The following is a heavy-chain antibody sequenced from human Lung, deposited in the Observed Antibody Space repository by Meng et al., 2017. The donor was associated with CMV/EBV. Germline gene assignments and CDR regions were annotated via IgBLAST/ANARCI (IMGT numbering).Heavy chain of an antibody. J-gene: IGHJ5*02. V-gene: IGHV3-33*06. Sequence: SASGFPSSNSAIHWVRQAPGKGLQWVALIWYDGSNEYYADSVQGRFTISRDNSKNTLYLQMNSLRAEDTAVYYCAKGPTDFWSGYYIVSXGQGXLVTVSS. D-gene: IGHD3-3*01. CDR1: GFPSSNSA. CDR2: IWYDGSNE. CDR3: AKGPTDFWSGYYIVS.